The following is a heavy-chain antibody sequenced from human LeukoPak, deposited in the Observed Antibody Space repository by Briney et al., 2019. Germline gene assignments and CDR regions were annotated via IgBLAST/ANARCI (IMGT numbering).Heavy chain of an antibody. D-gene: IGHD4-17*01. CDR2: IIPIFGTA. CDR3: ARGGTITPFDYAFYYYMDV. J-gene: IGHJ6*03. V-gene: IGHV1-69*05. Sequence: SVKVSCKASGGIFSSYAISWVRQAPGQGLEWMGGIIPIFGTANYAQKFQGRVTITTDESTSTAYMELSSLRSEDTAVYYCARGGTITPFDYAFYYYMDVWGKGTTVTVSS. CDR1: GGIFSSYA.